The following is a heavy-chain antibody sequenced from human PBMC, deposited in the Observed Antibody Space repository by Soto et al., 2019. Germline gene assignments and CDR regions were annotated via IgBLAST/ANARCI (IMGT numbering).Heavy chain of an antibody. CDR2: TTDNVVDN. CDR1: GITLVSRD. Sequence: RSLRPAWVASGITLVSRDISWVRQAPGEGLEWVASTTDNVVDNNYACSVSGRFTISRHNCKKTLYLQMNSQRVEESALYYCAMGSTDSYPGSRSFDFWGRGTLVTVSS. D-gene: IGHD3-10*01. V-gene: IGHV3-23*01. J-gene: IGHJ4*02. CDR3: AMGSTDSYPGSRSFDF.